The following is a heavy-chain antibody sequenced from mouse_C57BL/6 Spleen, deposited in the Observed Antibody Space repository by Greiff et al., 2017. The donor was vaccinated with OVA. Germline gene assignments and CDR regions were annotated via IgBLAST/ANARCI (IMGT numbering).Heavy chain of an antibody. CDR2: IYPGSGNT. CDR1: GYTFTDYY. V-gene: IGHV1-76*01. D-gene: IGHD1-1*01. Sequence: VQGVESGAELVRPGASVKLSCKASGYTFTDYYINWVKQRPGQGLEWIARIYPGSGNTYYNEKFKGKATLTAEKSSSTAYMQLSSLTSEDSAVYFCARRDGSSPHYAMDYWGQGTSVTVSS. J-gene: IGHJ4*01. CDR3: ARRDGSSPHYAMDY.